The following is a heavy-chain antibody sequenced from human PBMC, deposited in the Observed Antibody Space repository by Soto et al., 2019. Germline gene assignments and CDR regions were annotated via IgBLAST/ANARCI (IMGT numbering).Heavy chain of an antibody. J-gene: IGHJ4*02. CDR3: ASTGAAARPFDY. Sequence: SETLSLTCTVSGGSISSSSYYWGWIRQPPGKGLEWIGSIYYSGSTYYNPSLKSRVTISVDTSKNQFSLKLSSVTAADTAVYYCASTGAAARPFDYWGQGTLVTVSS. CDR2: IYYSGST. V-gene: IGHV4-39*01. CDR1: GGSISSSSYY. D-gene: IGHD6-6*01.